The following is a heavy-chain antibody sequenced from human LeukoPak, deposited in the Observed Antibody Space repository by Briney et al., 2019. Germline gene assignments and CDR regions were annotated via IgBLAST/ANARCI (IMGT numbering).Heavy chain of an antibody. V-gene: IGHV1-46*01. CDR2: INPNGGST. J-gene: IGHJ4*02. D-gene: IGHD4-17*01. Sequence: ASVKVSCKASGYTFGTYYIHWVRQAPGQGLEWMGIINPNGGSTSYAQKSQDRVTMTRDTSTSTVYMELSSLRSEDTAVYFCTRDPPGYGDYVFDYWGQGTLVTVSS. CDR3: TRDPPGYGDYVFDY. CDR1: GYTFGTYY.